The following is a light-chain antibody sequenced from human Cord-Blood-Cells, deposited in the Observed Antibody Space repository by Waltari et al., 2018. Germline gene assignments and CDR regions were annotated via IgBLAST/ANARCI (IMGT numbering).Light chain of an antibody. Sequence: EIVLTHSTATLSLSPGERATLSCRASQSVSSYLAWYQQKPGQAPRLLIYDASNRATGIPARFSGSGSGTDFTLTISSLEPEDFAVYYCQQRSNWPPFTFGPGTKVDIK. CDR1: QSVSSY. CDR2: DAS. CDR3: QQRSNWPPFT. J-gene: IGKJ3*01. V-gene: IGKV3-11*01.